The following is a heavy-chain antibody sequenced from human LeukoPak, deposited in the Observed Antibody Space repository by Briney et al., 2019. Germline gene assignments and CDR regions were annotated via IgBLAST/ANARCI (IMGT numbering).Heavy chain of an antibody. D-gene: IGHD2-2*01. CDR3: ARFCSSTSCQSFDY. Sequence: SETLSLTCAVYGGSFSGYYWSWIRQPPGKGLEWIGEINHSGSTNYNPSLKSRVTISVDTSKNQSSLKLSSVTAADTAVYYCARFCSSTSCQSFDYWGQGTLVTVSS. J-gene: IGHJ4*02. CDR2: INHSGST. V-gene: IGHV4-34*01. CDR1: GGSFSGYY.